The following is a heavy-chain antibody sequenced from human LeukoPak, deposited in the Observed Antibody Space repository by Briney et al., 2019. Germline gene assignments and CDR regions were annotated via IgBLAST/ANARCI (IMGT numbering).Heavy chain of an antibody. J-gene: IGHJ5*02. CDR3: ATGGLRTNWFDP. Sequence: ASVNVSCKVSGYTLTELSMHWVRQAPGKELEWMGGFDPEHGETIYAQKLQGIVTMTEDTSTDTAYMELSSLRSEDTAVYYCATGGLRTNWFDPWGQGTRVTVSS. D-gene: IGHD1-7*01. CDR1: GYTLTELS. V-gene: IGHV1-24*01. CDR2: FDPEHGET.